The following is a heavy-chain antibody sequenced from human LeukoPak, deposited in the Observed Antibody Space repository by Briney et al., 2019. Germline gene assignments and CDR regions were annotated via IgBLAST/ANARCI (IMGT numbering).Heavy chain of an antibody. J-gene: IGHJ4*02. D-gene: IGHD3-10*01. CDR2: IYYSGST. Sequence: SETLSLTCTDSGGSISSYYWSWIRQPPGKGLEWIGYIYYSGSTNYNPSLKSRVTISVDTSKNQFSLKLSSVTAADTAVYYCARAGTGVQGVITVWGQGTLVTVSS. CDR1: GGSISSYY. CDR3: ARAGTGVQGVITV. V-gene: IGHV4-59*01.